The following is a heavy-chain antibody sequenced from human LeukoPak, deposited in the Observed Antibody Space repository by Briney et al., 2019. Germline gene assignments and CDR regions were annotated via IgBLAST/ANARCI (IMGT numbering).Heavy chain of an antibody. CDR2: ISSSSSTI. CDR3: ARDGGSSGFDY. V-gene: IGHV3-48*01. CDR1: GFTFSNYW. D-gene: IGHD6-6*01. J-gene: IGHJ4*02. Sequence: GGSLRLSCAASGFTFSNYWMSWVRQAPGKGLEWVSYISSSSSTIYYADSVKGRFTISRDNAKNSLYLQMNSLRAEDTAVYYCARDGGSSGFDYWGQGTLVTVSS.